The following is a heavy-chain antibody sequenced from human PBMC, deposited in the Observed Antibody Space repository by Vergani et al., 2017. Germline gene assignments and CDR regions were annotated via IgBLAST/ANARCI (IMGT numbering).Heavy chain of an antibody. J-gene: IGHJ4*02. D-gene: IGHD3-22*01. CDR3: ARIVYYDSSGYYYRTFDY. CDR1: GFSLSTSGMC. Sequence: QVTLRESGPALVKPTQTLTLTCTFSGFSLSTSGMCVSWIRQPPGKALEWLARIDWDDDKYYSTSLKTRLTISKDTSKNQVVLTMTNMDPVDTATYYCARIVYYDSSGYYYRTFDYWGQGTLVTVSS. V-gene: IGHV2-70*15. CDR2: IDWDDDK.